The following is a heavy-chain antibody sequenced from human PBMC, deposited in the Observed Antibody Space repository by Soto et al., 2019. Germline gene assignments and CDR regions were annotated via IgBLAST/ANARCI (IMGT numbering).Heavy chain of an antibody. D-gene: IGHD6-13*01. CDR2: ISGGGGST. CDR3: ARLNSSTWYFDY. Sequence: EVQLLESGGGLVQPGESLRLSCAASGFTFSSYAMSWVRQAPGKGLEWVSAISGGGGSTYYADSVKGRFTISRDNSKNTLYLQMNSLRAEDTAVYYCARLNSSTWYFDYWGQGILVPVSS. J-gene: IGHJ4*02. CDR1: GFTFSSYA. V-gene: IGHV3-23*01.